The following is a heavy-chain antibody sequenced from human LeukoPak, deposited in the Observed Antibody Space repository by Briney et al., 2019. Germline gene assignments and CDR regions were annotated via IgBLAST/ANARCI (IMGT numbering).Heavy chain of an antibody. CDR1: GDSVSRSDSY. V-gene: IGHV4-39*01. CDR2: IYYSGRT. CDR3: ARRRYYDGSGYLE. J-gene: IGHJ1*01. D-gene: IGHD3-22*01. Sequence: SENLSLNCSVSGDSVSRSDSYWDWIRQPPGKGLGWIGTIYYSGRTYYSPSLKSRATMSVDPSNYQFSLSLRSVTAADTALYYCARRRYYDGSGYLEWGQGTLLSVSS.